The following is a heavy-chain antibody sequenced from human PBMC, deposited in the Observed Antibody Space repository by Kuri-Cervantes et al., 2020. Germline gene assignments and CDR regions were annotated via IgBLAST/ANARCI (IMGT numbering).Heavy chain of an antibody. Sequence: SETLSLTCAVSGASFGAYYWTWIRQPPGKGLEWIGEINHSGSTNYNPSLKSRVTISVDTSKNQFSLKLISVTAADTAVYYCARQGYSYAYKYWGQGTLVTVSS. V-gene: IGHV4-34*01. CDR2: INHSGST. D-gene: IGHD5-18*01. CDR3: ARQGYSYAYKY. CDR1: GASFGAYY. J-gene: IGHJ4*02.